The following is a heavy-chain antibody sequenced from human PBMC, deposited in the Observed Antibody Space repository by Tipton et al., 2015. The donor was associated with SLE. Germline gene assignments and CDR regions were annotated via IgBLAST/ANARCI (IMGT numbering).Heavy chain of an antibody. D-gene: IGHD3-16*01. V-gene: IGHV4-61*02. CDR2: IYSTGAT. Sequence: TLSLTCTVSGGSIISGDYYWSWIRQPAGKGLEWIGRIYSTGATNYNPSLKSRVTISVGTSKNQFSLKLTSVTAADTAVYYCARDFRAFGTWFDPWGQGTLVSVSS. J-gene: IGHJ5*02. CDR1: GGSIISGDYY. CDR3: ARDFRAFGTWFDP.